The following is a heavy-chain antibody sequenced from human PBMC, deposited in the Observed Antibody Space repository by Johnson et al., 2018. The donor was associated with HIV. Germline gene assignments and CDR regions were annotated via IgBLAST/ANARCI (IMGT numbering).Heavy chain of an antibody. V-gene: IGHV3-30*02. D-gene: IGHD3-9*01. CDR2: IRYDGSNK. J-gene: IGHJ3*02. CDR1: GFTFSSYG. Sequence: VQLVESGGGVVQPGGSLRLSCAASGFTFSSYGMHWVRQAPGKGLEWVAFIRYDGSNKYYADSVKGRFTISRDTSKNTLYLQMNSLRVEDTAVYYCAKDIRLVSAYYDILSGTSFDAFDIWGQGTMVTVSS. CDR3: AKDIRLVSAYYDILSGTSFDAFDI.